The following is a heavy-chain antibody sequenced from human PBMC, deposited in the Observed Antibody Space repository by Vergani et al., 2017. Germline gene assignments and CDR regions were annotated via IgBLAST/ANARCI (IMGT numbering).Heavy chain of an antibody. V-gene: IGHV3-30*02. CDR3: AKSGTTGFSGYWYFDL. D-gene: IGHD4-17*01. Sequence: QVQLVESGGGVVQPGESLRLSCAASGFTFSSYGMHWVRQAPGKGLEWVAFIRYDGSNKYYADSVKGRCTISRDNSKNTLYLQMNSLRAEDTAVYYCAKSGTTGFSGYWYFDLWGRGTRVTVSS. CDR1: GFTFSSYG. CDR2: IRYDGSNK. J-gene: IGHJ2*01.